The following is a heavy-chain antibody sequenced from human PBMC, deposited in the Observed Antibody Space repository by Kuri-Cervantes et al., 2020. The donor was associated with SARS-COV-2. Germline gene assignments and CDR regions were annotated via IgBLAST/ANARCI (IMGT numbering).Heavy chain of an antibody. CDR2: IIPIFGTA. J-gene: IGHJ4*02. D-gene: IGHD3-10*01. Sequence: SVKVSCKASGGTFSSYAISWVRQAPGQGLEWMGGIIPIFGTANYAQKFQGRVTMTRDTSTSTVYMELSSLRSEDTAVYYCARGLYYYGSGSYYGTEGVPVGIDYWGQGTLVTVSS. CDR3: ARGLYYYGSGSYYGTEGVPVGIDY. CDR1: GGTFSSYA. V-gene: IGHV1-69*05.